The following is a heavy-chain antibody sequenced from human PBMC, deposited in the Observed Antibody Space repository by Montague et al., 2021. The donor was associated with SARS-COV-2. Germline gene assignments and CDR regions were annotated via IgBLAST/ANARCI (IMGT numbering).Heavy chain of an antibody. CDR1: GGSFSGHY. J-gene: IGHJ4*02. CDR3: ARGARQGYGFRLGSFDS. CDR2: VNHSGST. Sequence: SETLSLTCAVYGGSFSGHYWNWIRQPPGKGLEWIGEVNHSGSTNNNPSLKSRVTMSVDTSKNQFSLKLSSVTAADTAVYYCARGARQGYGFRLGSFDSWGQGTPVTVSS. V-gene: IGHV4-34*01. D-gene: IGHD3-10*01.